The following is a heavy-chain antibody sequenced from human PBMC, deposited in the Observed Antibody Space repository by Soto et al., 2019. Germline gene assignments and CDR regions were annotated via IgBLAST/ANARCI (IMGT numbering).Heavy chain of an antibody. D-gene: IGHD6-19*01. CDR3: AKVYRQQWLVAAFDI. J-gene: IGHJ3*02. Sequence: GGSLRLSCAASGFTFNTFAMSWVRQAPGKGLEWVSSISGGSGGGTYYADSVKGRFTISRDNSKNTVYLQVNSLRAEDTAVYYCAKVYRQQWLVAAFDIWGQGTKVTVSS. V-gene: IGHV3-23*01. CDR2: ISGGSGGGT. CDR1: GFTFNTFA.